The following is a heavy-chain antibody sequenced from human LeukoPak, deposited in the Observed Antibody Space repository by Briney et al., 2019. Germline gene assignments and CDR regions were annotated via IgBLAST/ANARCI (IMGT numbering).Heavy chain of an antibody. CDR3: ARAAGEMATIRY. CDR2: ISGSGGST. CDR1: GFTFSNAW. Sequence: GGSLRLSCAASGFTFSNAWMSWVRQAPGKGLEWVSAISGSGGSTYYADSVKGRFTISRDKSKNTLYLQMNSLRAEDTAVYYCARAAGEMATIRYWGQGTLVTVSS. V-gene: IGHV3-23*01. J-gene: IGHJ4*02. D-gene: IGHD5-24*01.